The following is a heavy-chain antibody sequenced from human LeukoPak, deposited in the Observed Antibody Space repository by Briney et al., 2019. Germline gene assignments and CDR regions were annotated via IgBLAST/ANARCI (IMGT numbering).Heavy chain of an antibody. CDR3: ARCRSGRYSSSSGFDY. Sequence: ASVKVSCKTSGYTFTDYYIHWVRQAPGQGLEWMGGIIPIFGTANYAQKFQGRVTITTDESTSTAYMELSSLRSEDTAVYYCARCRSGRYSSSSGFDYWGQGTLVTVSS. J-gene: IGHJ4*02. CDR2: IIPIFGTA. D-gene: IGHD6-6*01. V-gene: IGHV1-69*05. CDR1: GYTFTDYY.